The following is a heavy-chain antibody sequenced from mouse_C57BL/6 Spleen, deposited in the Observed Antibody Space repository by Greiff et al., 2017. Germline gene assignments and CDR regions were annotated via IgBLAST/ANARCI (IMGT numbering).Heavy chain of an antibody. CDR1: GYAFSSSW. V-gene: IGHV1-82*01. D-gene: IGHD1-1*01. Sequence: QVQLQQSGPELVKPGASVKISCKASGYAFSSSWMNWVKQRPGKGLEWIGRIYPGDGDTNYNGKFKGKATLTADKSSSTAYMQLSSLTSEDSAVYFCANYYGWFAYWGQGTLVTVSA. J-gene: IGHJ3*01. CDR3: ANYYGWFAY. CDR2: IYPGDGDT.